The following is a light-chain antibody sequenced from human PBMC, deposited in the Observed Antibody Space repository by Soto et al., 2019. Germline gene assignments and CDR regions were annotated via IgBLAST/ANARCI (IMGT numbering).Light chain of an antibody. V-gene: IGKV3-20*01. CDR2: GAS. CDR3: QQYGSSLIT. Sequence: ELVITQSPATLSVSPGARATLSCRASQSVNTNLAWYQQKPGQAPRLLMYGASSRATGIPDRFSGSGSGTDLTLTISRLEPEDGEMYDCQQYGSSLITFGQGTRLEIK. J-gene: IGKJ5*01. CDR1: QSVNTN.